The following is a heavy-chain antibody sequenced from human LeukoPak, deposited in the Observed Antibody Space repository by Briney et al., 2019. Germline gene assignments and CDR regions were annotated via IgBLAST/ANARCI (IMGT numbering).Heavy chain of an antibody. J-gene: IGHJ4*02. CDR1: GFTFSSYG. Sequence: GRSLRLSCAASGFTFSSYGMHWVRQAPGKGLEWVAVISYDGSNKYYADSVKGRFTISRDNSKNTLYLQMNSLRAEDTAVYYCAKTLGLYWGQGTLVTVSS. D-gene: IGHD7-27*01. CDR2: ISYDGSNK. V-gene: IGHV3-30*18. CDR3: AKTLGLY.